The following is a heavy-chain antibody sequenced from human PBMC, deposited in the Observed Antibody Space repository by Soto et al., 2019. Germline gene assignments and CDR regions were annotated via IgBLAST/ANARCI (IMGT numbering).Heavy chain of an antibody. V-gene: IGHV3-23*01. CDR1: GFTFSSYA. Sequence: PGGSLRLSCAASGFTFSSYAMSWVRQAPGKGLEWVSAISGSGGSTYYADSVKGRFTISRDNSKNTLYLQMNSLRAEDTAVYYCATAMVRGVIEAYWGQGTLVTVSS. D-gene: IGHD3-10*01. CDR3: ATAMVRGVIEAY. J-gene: IGHJ4*02. CDR2: ISGSGGST.